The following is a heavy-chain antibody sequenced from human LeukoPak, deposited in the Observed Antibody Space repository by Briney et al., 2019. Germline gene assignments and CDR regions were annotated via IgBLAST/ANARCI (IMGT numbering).Heavy chain of an antibody. D-gene: IGHD5-18*01. CDR2: IYYSGST. J-gene: IGHJ4*02. Sequence: SETLSLTCTVSGGSISSGDYYWSWIRQPPGKGLEWIGYIYYSGSTYHNPSLKSRVTISVDTSKNQFSLKLSSVTAADTAVYYCAREGGYSLVRGVDYWGQGTLVTVSS. V-gene: IGHV4-30-4*01. CDR1: GGSISSGDYY. CDR3: AREGGYSLVRGVDY.